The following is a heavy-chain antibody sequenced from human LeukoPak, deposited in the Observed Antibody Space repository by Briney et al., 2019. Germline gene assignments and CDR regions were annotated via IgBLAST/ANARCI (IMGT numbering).Heavy chain of an antibody. V-gene: IGHV1-24*01. Sequence: GASVKVSCKVSGYTLTELSMHWVRQAPGKGPEWKGGFNPEDGETIYAQKFQGRVTMTEDTSTDTAYMELSSLRSEDTAVYYCANADYYDSSGYINWFDPWGQGTLVTVSS. J-gene: IGHJ5*02. CDR3: ANADYYDSSGYINWFDP. D-gene: IGHD3-22*01. CDR1: GYTLTELS. CDR2: FNPEDGET.